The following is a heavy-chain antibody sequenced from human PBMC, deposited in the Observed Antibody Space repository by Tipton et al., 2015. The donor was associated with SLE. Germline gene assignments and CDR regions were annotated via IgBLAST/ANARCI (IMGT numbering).Heavy chain of an antibody. CDR1: GGSFSGYY. J-gene: IGHJ1*01. D-gene: IGHD6-13*01. CDR3: ARTGYSSSWLYFQH. CDR2: INHSGRT. Sequence: TLSLTCAVYGGSFSGYYWSWIRPPPGKWLEWIGEINHSGRTNYNPSPKSRVTISVDTSKNRFSLKLSSVTAADTAVYYCARTGYSSSWLYFQHWGQGTLVTVSS. V-gene: IGHV4-34*01.